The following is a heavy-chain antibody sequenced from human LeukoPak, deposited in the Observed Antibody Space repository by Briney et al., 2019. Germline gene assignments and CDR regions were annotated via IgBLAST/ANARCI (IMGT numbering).Heavy chain of an antibody. CDR1: GITFSSYA. CDR2: ISYDGSNK. D-gene: IGHD6-19*01. Sequence: GGSLRLSCAASGITFSSYAMHWVRQAPGKGLEWVAVISYDGSNKYYADSVKGRFTISRDNSKNTLYLQMNSLRAEDTAAYYCARDGSSGWTWYFDYWGQGTLVTVSS. V-gene: IGHV3-30-3*01. CDR3: ARDGSSGWTWYFDY. J-gene: IGHJ4*02.